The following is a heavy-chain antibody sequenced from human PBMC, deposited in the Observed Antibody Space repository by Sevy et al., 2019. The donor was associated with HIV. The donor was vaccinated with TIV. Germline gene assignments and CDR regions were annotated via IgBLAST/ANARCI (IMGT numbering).Heavy chain of an antibody. J-gene: IGHJ6*02. V-gene: IGHV3-30*04. CDR1: GFTFSSYA. Sequence: GGSLRLSCAASGFTFSSYAMHWVRQAPGKGLEWVAVISYDGSNKYYADSVKGRFTISRDNSKNTLYLQMNSLRAEDTAVYYCARDPSLFFVVVPADYYYYYGMDVWGQGTTVTVSS. CDR2: ISYDGSNK. D-gene: IGHD2-2*01. CDR3: ARDPSLFFVVVPADYYYYYGMDV.